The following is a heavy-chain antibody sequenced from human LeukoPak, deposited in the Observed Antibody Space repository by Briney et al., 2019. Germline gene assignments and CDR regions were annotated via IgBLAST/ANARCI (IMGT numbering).Heavy chain of an antibody. D-gene: IGHD1-20*01. CDR2: IYYSGST. V-gene: IGHV4-59*08. CDR1: GGSISSYY. J-gene: IGHJ4*02. CDR3: ARHLSITGTTSNFDY. Sequence: PSETLSLTCTNSGGSISSYYWSWIRQPPGKGLEWIGYIYYSGSTNYNPSLKSRVTISVDTSKNQFSLKLSSVTAADTAVYYCARHLSITGTTSNFDYWGQGTLVTVSS.